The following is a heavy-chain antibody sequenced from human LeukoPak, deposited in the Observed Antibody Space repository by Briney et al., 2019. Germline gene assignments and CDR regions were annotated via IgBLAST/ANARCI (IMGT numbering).Heavy chain of an antibody. CDR1: GFTFSNYA. CDR3: GRDFYGMDV. Sequence: PGGSLRLSCSASGFTFSNYAMHWVRQAPGKGLGYVSAISGNGDSTYYVDSVKGRFTISRDNSKNTLYLQMSSLRAEDTAVFYCGRDFYGMDVWGQGTTVTVSS. V-gene: IGHV3-64D*06. CDR2: ISGNGDST. J-gene: IGHJ6*02.